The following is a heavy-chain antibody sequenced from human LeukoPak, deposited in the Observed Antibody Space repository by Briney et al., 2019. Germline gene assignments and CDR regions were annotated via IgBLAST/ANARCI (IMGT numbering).Heavy chain of an antibody. CDR2: IYTSGST. D-gene: IGHD3-10*01. Sequence: SETLSLTCTVSGGSISSYYWSWIRQPAGKGLEWIGRIYTSGSTNYNPSLKSRVTISVDTSKNQFSLKLSSVTAADTAVYYCARQQMRSLLWFGESNNWFDPWGQGTLVTVSS. CDR3: ARQQMRSLLWFGESNNWFDP. V-gene: IGHV4-4*07. CDR1: GGSISSYY. J-gene: IGHJ5*02.